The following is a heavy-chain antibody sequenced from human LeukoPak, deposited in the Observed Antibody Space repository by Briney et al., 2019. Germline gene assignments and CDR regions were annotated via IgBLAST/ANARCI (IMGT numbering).Heavy chain of an antibody. CDR1: GYTFTGYY. V-gene: IGHV1-2*02. CDR3: ARDPPRGYDSSGYYHVEGY. Sequence: ASVKVSCKASGYTFTGYYMHWVRQAPGQGLEWMGWINPNNGGTNYAQKFQGRVTMTRDTSISTAYMELSRLRSDNTAVYYCARDPPRGYDSSGYYHVEGYWGQGTLVTVSS. D-gene: IGHD3-22*01. J-gene: IGHJ4*02. CDR2: INPNNGGT.